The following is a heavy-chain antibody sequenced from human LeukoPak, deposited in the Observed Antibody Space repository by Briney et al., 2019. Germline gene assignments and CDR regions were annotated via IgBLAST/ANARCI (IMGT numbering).Heavy chain of an antibody. J-gene: IGHJ4*02. CDR1: GFTFSTFA. Sequence: PGGSLRLSCAASGFTFSTFAMIWVRQPPGKGLEWVSSIFPSGGEIHYADSVRGRFTISRDNSKSTLSLQMNSLRAEDTAVYYCARVVWGWDTAMPTPFDYWGQGTLVTVSS. CDR3: ARVVWGWDTAMPTPFDY. CDR2: IFPSGGEI. V-gene: IGHV3-23*01. D-gene: IGHD5-18*01.